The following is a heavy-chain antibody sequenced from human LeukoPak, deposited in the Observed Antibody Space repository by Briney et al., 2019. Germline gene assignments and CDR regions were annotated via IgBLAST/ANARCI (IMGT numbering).Heavy chain of an antibody. CDR1: GYTFTDYY. J-gene: IGHJ4*02. Sequence: GASVKVSCKASGYTFTDYYMHWVRQAPGQGLEWMGWINPNSGGTNFAQKFQGRVAMTRDTSISTAYLELGSLRSDDTAVYFCARARWHLVPYFDSWGQGTLVTVSS. CDR2: INPNSGGT. V-gene: IGHV1-2*02. CDR3: ARARWHLVPYFDS. D-gene: IGHD6-6*01.